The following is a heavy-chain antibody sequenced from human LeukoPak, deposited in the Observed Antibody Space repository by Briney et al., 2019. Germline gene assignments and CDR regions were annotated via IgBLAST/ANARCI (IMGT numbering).Heavy chain of an antibody. CDR2: IRNKANSYTT. Sequence: PGGSLRLSCAASGFTLSDHYVDWVRQAPGKGLEWVGRIRNKANSYTTEYAASVKGRFTISRDDSKNSLYLQMNSLKTEDTAVYYCARVETGIWIFDYWGQGTLVTVSS. V-gene: IGHV3-72*01. D-gene: IGHD1-1*01. J-gene: IGHJ4*02. CDR3: ARVETGIWIFDY. CDR1: GFTLSDHY.